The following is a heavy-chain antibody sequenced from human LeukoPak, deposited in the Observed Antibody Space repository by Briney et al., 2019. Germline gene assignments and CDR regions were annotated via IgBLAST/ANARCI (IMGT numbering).Heavy chain of an antibody. CDR3: AKAHSTGVRGVGY. Sequence: PGGSQRLSCAVWGFTYRRYAMSGVRQAPGKGGEGVSALSGSGGSTYFADSVKGLFTISRYNSKNTLFLQMNSLRAEDTAVYYCAKAHSTGVRGVGYWGQGTLVTVSS. J-gene: IGHJ4*02. CDR2: LSGSGGST. CDR1: GFTYRRYA. V-gene: IGHV3-23*01. D-gene: IGHD4-23*01.